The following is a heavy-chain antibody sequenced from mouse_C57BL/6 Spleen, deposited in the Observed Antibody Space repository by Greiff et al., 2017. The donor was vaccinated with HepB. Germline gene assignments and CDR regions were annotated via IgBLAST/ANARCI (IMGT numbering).Heavy chain of an antibody. CDR2: INPNNGGT. D-gene: IGHD2-4*01. Sequence: VQLQQSGPELVKPGASVKISCKASGYTFTDYYMNWVKQSHGKSLEWIGDINPNNGGTSYNQKFKGKATLTVDKSSSTAYMELRSLTSEDSAVYYCARSGLRRPFAYWGQGTLVTVSA. V-gene: IGHV1-26*01. CDR1: GYTFTDYY. CDR3: ARSGLRRPFAY. J-gene: IGHJ3*01.